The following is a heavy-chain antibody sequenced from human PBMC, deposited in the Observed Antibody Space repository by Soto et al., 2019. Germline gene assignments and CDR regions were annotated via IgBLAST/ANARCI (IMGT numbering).Heavy chain of an antibody. CDR3: ASTRGY. CDR1: GFTFSGGYW. V-gene: IGHV3-7*03. D-gene: IGHD3-3*01. Sequence: EVLVVESGGGLVQPGGSLRLSCAVSGFTFSGGYWMKWVRQAPGKGLEWVATIKEDGRATYYVYPVKGRFTISRDSAKNSLYLQMNSLSVEDTAVYYCASTRGYWGQGTLVTVSS. J-gene: IGHJ4*02. CDR2: IKEDGRAT.